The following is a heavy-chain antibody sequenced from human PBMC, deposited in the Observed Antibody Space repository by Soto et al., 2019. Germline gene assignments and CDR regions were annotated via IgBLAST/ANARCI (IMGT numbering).Heavy chain of an antibody. CDR2: IDPSGGST. V-gene: IGHV1-46*01. J-gene: IGHJ6*02. CDR1: GYTFTSYH. CDR3: ARGIYYGTDA. Sequence: GASVKVSCKASGYTFTSYHIHWVRQAPGQGLEWMGIIDPSGGSTTYAQNFQGRVTMTRDTSTSIVYMELSSLRSEDTAVYYCARGIYYGTDAWGQGTTVTVSS.